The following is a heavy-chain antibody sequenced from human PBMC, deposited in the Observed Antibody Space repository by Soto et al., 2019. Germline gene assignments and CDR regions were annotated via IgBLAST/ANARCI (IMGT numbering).Heavy chain of an antibody. CDR1: GYTFTSYD. Sequence: QVQLVQSGAEVKKPGASVKVSCKASGYTFTSYDINWVRQATGQGLEWMGWMNPNSGNTGYAQKFQGRVNMTRNTSISTAYMELRRLRSDDTAVFYCAREHSYGADHWGQGTLVTVSS. CDR2: MNPNSGNT. D-gene: IGHD5-18*01. CDR3: AREHSYGADH. J-gene: IGHJ4*02. V-gene: IGHV1-8*01.